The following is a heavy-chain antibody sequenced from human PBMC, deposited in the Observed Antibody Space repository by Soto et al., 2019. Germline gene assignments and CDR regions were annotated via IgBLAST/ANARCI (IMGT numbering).Heavy chain of an antibody. CDR1: GGTFSSYA. CDR2: IIPIFGTA. D-gene: IGHD3-10*01. V-gene: IGHV1-69*01. J-gene: IGHJ6*02. CDR3: ARFTRLWFGELLSGGADYCGMDV. Sequence: QVQLVQSGAEVKKPGSSVKVSCKASGGTFSSYAISWVRQAPGQGLEWMGGIIPIFGTANYAQKFQGRVTITADESTTTAYREMSSLRSENTAVYYWARFTRLWFGELLSGGADYCGMDVWGQGTTVTVSS.